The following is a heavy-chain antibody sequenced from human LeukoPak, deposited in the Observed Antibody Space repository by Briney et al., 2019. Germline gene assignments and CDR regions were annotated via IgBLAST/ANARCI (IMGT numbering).Heavy chain of an antibody. CDR1: GFTFSTYA. V-gene: IGHV3-23*01. D-gene: IGHD6-19*01. J-gene: IGHJ4*02. CDR3: ERTVAVAGATGIFDS. Sequence: GGSLRLSCAASGFTFSTYAMSWVRQAPGKGLEWVSGISGSGGRTYCADSVKGRFTIPRDNSKDTLYLQMNSLRAEDTAVYYCERTVAVAGATGIFDSWGQGTLVTVSS. CDR2: ISGSGGRT.